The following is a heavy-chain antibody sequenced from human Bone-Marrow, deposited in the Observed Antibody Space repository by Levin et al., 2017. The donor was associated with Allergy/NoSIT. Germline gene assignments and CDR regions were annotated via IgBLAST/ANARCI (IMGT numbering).Heavy chain of an antibody. Sequence: GGSLRLSCAASGFTFDDYAMHWVRQAPGKGLEWVSGISWNSGSIGYADSVKGRFTISRDNAKNSLYLQMNSLRAEDTALYYCAKDIGSGWYELDYWGQGTLVTVSS. J-gene: IGHJ4*02. D-gene: IGHD6-19*01. V-gene: IGHV3-9*01. CDR3: AKDIGSGWYELDY. CDR1: GFTFDDYA. CDR2: ISWNSGSI.